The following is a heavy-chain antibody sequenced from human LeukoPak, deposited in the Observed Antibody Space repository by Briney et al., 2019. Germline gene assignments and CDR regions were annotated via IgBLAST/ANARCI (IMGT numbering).Heavy chain of an antibody. CDR2: ITPYNGNT. V-gene: IGHV1-18*01. Sequence: GASVKVSCMASGYTFTSYDITWVRQAPGQGLEWMGWITPYNGNTNYAQKLQGRVTMTTDTSTSTAYMELRSLRSDDTAVYYCARDSDYSGYDWFVYWGQGTLVTVSS. J-gene: IGHJ4*02. CDR1: GYTFTSYD. CDR3: ARDSDYSGYDWFVY. D-gene: IGHD5-12*01.